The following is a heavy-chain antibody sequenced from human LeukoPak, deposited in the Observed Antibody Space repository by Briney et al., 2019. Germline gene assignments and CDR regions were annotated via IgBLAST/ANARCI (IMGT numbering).Heavy chain of an antibody. CDR1: GYSISSGYY. CDR2: IYHSGST. J-gene: IGHJ4*02. Sequence: SETLSLTCTVSGYSISSGYYWCWIRQPPRKRLESIGNIYHSGSTYYNPSLKSRVTISLDASKNQFSQKLTSVTAADTAVYYCARGAGYGVVGTFFDYWGQGTLVTVSS. D-gene: IGHD3-9*01. V-gene: IGHV4-38-2*02. CDR3: ARGAGYGVVGTFFDY.